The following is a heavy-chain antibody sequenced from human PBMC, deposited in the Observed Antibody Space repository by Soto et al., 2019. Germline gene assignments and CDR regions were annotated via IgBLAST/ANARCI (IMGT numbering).Heavy chain of an antibody. V-gene: IGHV3-30*03. CDR3: AGALENPYFYYGLNV. CDR1: GFSFSSYG. J-gene: IGHJ6*02. Sequence: PGGSLRLSCAASGFSFSSYGMEWVRLAPGKGLEWVAATTYDGGIKHYVDSVKGRFTISRDNSKNTLYLQMNSLRVEDTATHCCAGALENPYFYYGLNVWGQGTTVTVSS. D-gene: IGHD1-1*01. CDR2: TTYDGGIK.